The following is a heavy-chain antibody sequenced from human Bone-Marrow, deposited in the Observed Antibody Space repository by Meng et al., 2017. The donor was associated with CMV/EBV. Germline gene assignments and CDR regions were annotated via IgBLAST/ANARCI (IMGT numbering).Heavy chain of an antibody. CDR2: IKQDGSEK. CDR3: ARDRPRTIFGVHYYYYGMDV. D-gene: IGHD3-3*01. Sequence: GGSLRLSCAASGFTFSSYSVNWVRQAPGKGLEWVANIKQDGSEKYYVDSVKGRFTISRDNAKNSLYLQMNSLRAEDTAVYYCARDRPRTIFGVHYYYYGMDVWGQGTTVTGSS. CDR1: GFTFSSYS. V-gene: IGHV3-7*01. J-gene: IGHJ6*02.